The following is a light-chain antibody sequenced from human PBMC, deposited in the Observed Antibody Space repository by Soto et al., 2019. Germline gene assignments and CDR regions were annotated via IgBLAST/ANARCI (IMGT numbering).Light chain of an antibody. J-gene: IGLJ2*01. CDR3: CAYAGTYTV. CDR2: DVS. CDR1: SSDVGGYNY. V-gene: IGLV2-11*01. Sequence: QSALTQPRSVSGSPGQSVTISCTGTSSDVGGYNYVSWYQQHPGKAPKLMIYDVSQRPSGVPDRFSGSKSGNTASLTISGLQSEDEADYYCCAYAGTYTVFGGGTKLPVL.